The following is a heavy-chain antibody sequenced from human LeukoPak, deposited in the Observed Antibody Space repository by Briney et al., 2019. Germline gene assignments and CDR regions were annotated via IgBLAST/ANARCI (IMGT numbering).Heavy chain of an antibody. CDR2: IYWNDDK. CDR1: GFSLSTSGVG. D-gene: IGHD3-9*01. J-gene: IGHJ4*02. Sequence: SGPTLVNPTQTLTLTCTFSGFSLSTSGVGVGWIRQPPGKALEWLALIYWNDDKRYSPSLESRLTITKDTSKNQVVPTMTNMDPVDTATYYCAHRLGYYDILTGYPTLYFDYWGQGTLVTVSS. CDR3: AHRLGYYDILTGYPTLYFDY. V-gene: IGHV2-5*01.